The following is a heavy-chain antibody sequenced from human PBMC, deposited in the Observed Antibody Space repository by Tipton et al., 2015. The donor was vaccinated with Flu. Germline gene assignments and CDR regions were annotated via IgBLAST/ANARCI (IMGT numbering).Heavy chain of an antibody. CDR2: IYHSGST. V-gene: IGHV4-38-2*02. D-gene: IGHD6-19*01. Sequence: TLSLTCTVSGYSISSGYYWGWIRQPPGKGLEWIGRIYHSGSTYYNPSLKSRVTISVDTSKNQFSLKLSSVTAADTAVYYCARGPEQWLVNPHYFDFWGQGTLCTVSS. J-gene: IGHJ4*02. CDR3: ARGPEQWLVNPHYFDF. CDR1: GYSISSGYY.